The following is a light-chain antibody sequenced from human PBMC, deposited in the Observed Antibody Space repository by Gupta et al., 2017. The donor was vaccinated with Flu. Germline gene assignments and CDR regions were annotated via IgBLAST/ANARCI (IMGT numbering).Light chain of an antibody. J-gene: IGLJ1*01. V-gene: IGLV2-11*01. CDR1: SSDVGRYNY. CDR3: CSYAGSYTFYV. CDR2: DVT. Sequence: QSALTQPRSVSGSPGQSVTISCTGTSSDVGRYNYVSWYQQSPGKAPKLIISDVTKRPSGVPDRFSGSKSGNTASLTISGLQAEDEADYYCCSYAGSYTFYVFGTGTKVTVL.